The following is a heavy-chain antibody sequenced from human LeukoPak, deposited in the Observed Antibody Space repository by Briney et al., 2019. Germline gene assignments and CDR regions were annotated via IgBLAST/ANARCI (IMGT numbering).Heavy chain of an antibody. J-gene: IGHJ4*02. Sequence: SVKVSCKASGYTFTSYDINWVRQAPGQGLEWMGRIIPILGIANYAQKFQGRVTITADKSTSTAYMELSSLRSEDTAVYYCARASDYGGNLGTDYWGQGTLVTVSS. CDR1: GYTFTSYD. D-gene: IGHD4-17*01. CDR3: ARASDYGGNLGTDY. CDR2: IIPILGIA. V-gene: IGHV1-69*04.